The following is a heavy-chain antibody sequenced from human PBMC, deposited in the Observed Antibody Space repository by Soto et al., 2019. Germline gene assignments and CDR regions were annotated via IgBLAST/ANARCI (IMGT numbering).Heavy chain of an antibody. CDR1: GFTFSSYA. CDR3: ASSRDHTAMASGGDYYYGMDV. CDR2: ISYDGSNK. V-gene: IGHV3-30-3*01. D-gene: IGHD5-18*01. Sequence: GGSLRLSCAASGFTFSSYAMHWVRQAPGKGLEWVAVISYDGSNKYYADSVKGRFTISRDNSKNTLYLQMNSLRAEDTAVYYCASSRDHTAMASGGDYYYGMDVWGQGTTVTVSS. J-gene: IGHJ6*02.